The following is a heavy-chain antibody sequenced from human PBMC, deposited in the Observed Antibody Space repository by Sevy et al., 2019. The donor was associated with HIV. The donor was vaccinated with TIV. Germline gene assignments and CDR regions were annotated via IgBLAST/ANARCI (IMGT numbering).Heavy chain of an antibody. V-gene: IGHV3-66*02. CDR3: VSLFLSYRSGWSYFDY. CDR2: IFSSGCT. D-gene: IGHD6-19*01. J-gene: IGHJ4*02. Sequence: GGSLRLSCAISGFTVNDKYIIWVRQAPGKGLEWVSVIFSSGCTYYADSAKGRITISRDNSKNKVDLQMNSVRAEDTAVYYCVSLFLSYRSGWSYFDYWGQGTLVTVSS. CDR1: GFTVNDKY.